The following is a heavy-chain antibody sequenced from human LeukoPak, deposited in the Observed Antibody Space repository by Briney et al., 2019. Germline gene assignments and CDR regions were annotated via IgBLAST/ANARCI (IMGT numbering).Heavy chain of an antibody. CDR1: GYTFTSNY. Sequence: RASVKVSCKAFGYTFTSNYMHWVRQAPGQGPEWMGVISPSGGSTTYAQKFQGRVTRARDMSTSTDYLELSSLRSEDTAVYYCARDNSVRDEAWWFNPWGQGTLVTVSS. J-gene: IGHJ5*02. CDR2: ISPSGGST. V-gene: IGHV1-46*01. D-gene: IGHD5-24*01. CDR3: ARDNSVRDEAWWFNP.